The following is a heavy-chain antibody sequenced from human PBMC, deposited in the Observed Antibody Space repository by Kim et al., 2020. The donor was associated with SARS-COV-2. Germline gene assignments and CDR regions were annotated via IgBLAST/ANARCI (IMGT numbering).Heavy chain of an antibody. V-gene: IGHV1-18*01. J-gene: IGHJ3*02. CDR3: AGNDPTRAFDI. CDR1: GYIFTNYG. CDR2: ISGFNGNT. Sequence: ASVKVSCKASGYIFTNYGINWVRQAPGQGLEWMGWISGFNGNTTYAQKFQGRVTMTTDRSTSTAYMELRSLRSDDTAIFYCAGNDPTRAFDIWGQGTMVTVSS. D-gene: IGHD3-16*01.